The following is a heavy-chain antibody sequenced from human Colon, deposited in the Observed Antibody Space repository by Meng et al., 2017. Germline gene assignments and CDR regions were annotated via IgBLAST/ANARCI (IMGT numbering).Heavy chain of an antibody. CDR2: VYYTGSA. CDR3: ARGRGSYSSIDF. V-gene: IGHV4-61*03. J-gene: IGHJ4*02. CDR1: GGSVSSPSYY. Sequence: QLQGSGPRLVRPSETPSLTCTLSGGSVSSPSYYWSWIRQTPGKGLEWIGYVYYTGSANYNPSLKSRVTISVDTSKNHFSLNLTSVTAADTAVYYCARGRGSYSSIDFWGQGTLVTVSS. D-gene: IGHD1-26*01.